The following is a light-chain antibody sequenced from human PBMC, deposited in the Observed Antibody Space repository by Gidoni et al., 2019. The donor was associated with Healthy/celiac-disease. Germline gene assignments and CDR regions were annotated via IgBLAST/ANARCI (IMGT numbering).Light chain of an antibody. CDR2: AAS. CDR3: QQSYSTPSYT. J-gene: IGKJ2*01. V-gene: IGKV1-39*01. CDR1: QSISSY. Sequence: DIQLTQSPSSLSSSVGDRVTITCRPSQSISSYLNWYQQKPGKAPKLLIYAASSSQSGVPSRFSGGGSGTDVTIIISSLQPEDFATYYCQQSYSTPSYTFGQGTKLEIK.